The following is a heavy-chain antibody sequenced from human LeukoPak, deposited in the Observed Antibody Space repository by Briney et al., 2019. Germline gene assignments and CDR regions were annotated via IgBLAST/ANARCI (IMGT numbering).Heavy chain of an antibody. Sequence: GRSLRLSCAASGFTFSSYGMHWVRQAPGKGLGWVAFISYDGTNKYYADSVKGRFTISRDNSKNTLYLQMNSLRAEDTAVYYCARDLFGGDCFWGQGTLVTVSS. D-gene: IGHD2-21*02. V-gene: IGHV3-30*03. CDR3: ARDLFGGDCF. CDR1: GFTFSSYG. J-gene: IGHJ4*02. CDR2: ISYDGTNK.